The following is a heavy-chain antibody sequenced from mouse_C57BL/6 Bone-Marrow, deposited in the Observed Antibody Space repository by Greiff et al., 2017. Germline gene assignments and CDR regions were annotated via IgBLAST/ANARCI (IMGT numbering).Heavy chain of an antibody. Sequence: VQLKESGGGLVKPGGSLKLSCAASGFTFSSYAMSWVRQTPEKRLEWVATISDGGSYTYYPDNVKGGFTISRDNAKNNLYLQMSHLKSEDTAMYYCARGEPRSYYYAMDYWGQGTSVTVSS. V-gene: IGHV5-4*01. CDR1: GFTFSSYA. D-gene: IGHD1-1*01. CDR2: ISDGGSYT. CDR3: ARGEPRSYYYAMDY. J-gene: IGHJ4*01.